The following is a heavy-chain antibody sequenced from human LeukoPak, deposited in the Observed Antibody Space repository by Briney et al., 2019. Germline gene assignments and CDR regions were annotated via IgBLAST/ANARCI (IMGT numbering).Heavy chain of an antibody. CDR1: GFTFSSYW. J-gene: IGHJ4*02. Sequence: GGSLRLSCAASGFTFSSYWMSWVRQAPGKGLEWVANIKEDGSEKYYVDSVKGQFTISRDNGKNSLYLQMNSLRAEDTAVYYCARTLAARHTSGYIDYWGQGTLVTVSS. CDR2: IKEDGSEK. V-gene: IGHV3-7*01. CDR3: ARTLAARHTSGYIDY. D-gene: IGHD3-22*01.